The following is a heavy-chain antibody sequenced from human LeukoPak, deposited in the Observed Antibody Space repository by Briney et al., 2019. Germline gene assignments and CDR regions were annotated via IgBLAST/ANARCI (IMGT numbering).Heavy chain of an antibody. Sequence: ASVKVSCKASGFTFTSSAMHWVRQAPGQGLEWMGIINLSGGSTSYAQKFQGRVTMTRDTSTSTVYMELSSLRSEDTAVYYCARDGYYYDSSGYSQASYYFDYWGQGTLVTVSS. CDR2: INLSGGST. CDR3: ARDGYYYDSSGYSQASYYFDY. CDR1: GFTFTSSA. V-gene: IGHV1-46*01. J-gene: IGHJ4*02. D-gene: IGHD3-22*01.